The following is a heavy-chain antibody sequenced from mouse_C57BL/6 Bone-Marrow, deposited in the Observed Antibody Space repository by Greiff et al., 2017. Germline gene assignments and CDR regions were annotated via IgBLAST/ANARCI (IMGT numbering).Heavy chain of an antibody. CDR2: ISDGGSYT. V-gene: IGHV5-4*01. J-gene: IGHJ1*03. CDR1: GFTFSSYA. Sequence: EVQLVESGGGLVKPGGSLKLSCAASGFTFSSYAMSWVRQTPEKRLEWVATISDGGSYTYYPDNVKGRFTISRDNAKNNLYLQMSNLKSEDTAMYYWAREEYYSNYVWYFDFWGTGTTVTVSS. CDR3: AREEYYSNYVWYFDF. D-gene: IGHD2-5*01.